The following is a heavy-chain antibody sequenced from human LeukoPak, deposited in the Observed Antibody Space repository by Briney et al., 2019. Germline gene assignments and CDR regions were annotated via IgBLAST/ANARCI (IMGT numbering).Heavy chain of an antibody. CDR1: GGSISSYY. CDR2: IYDSGST. J-gene: IGHJ4*02. CDR3: ARQSISGSSLSYFDY. Sequence: SETLSLTCTVSGGSISSYYWSWIRQPPGKGLEWIGNIYDSGSTNYNPSLKTRVTISVDTSKNQCSLKLSSVPAADTAVYYCARQSISGSSLSYFDYWGQGTLVNVSS. V-gene: IGHV4-59*01. D-gene: IGHD3-22*01.